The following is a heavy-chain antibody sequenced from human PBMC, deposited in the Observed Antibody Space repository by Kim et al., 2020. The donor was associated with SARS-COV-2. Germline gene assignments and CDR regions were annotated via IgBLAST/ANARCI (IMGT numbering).Heavy chain of an antibody. J-gene: IGHJ5*02. D-gene: IGHD6-6*01. Sequence: ASVKVSCKASGYTFTSYAMNWVRQAPGQGLEWMGWINTNTGNPTYAQGFTGRFVFSLDTSVSTAYLQISSLKAEDTAVYYCARGLGGIAARPYNWFDPWGQGTLVTVSS. CDR2: INTNTGNP. V-gene: IGHV7-4-1*02. CDR3: ARGLGGIAARPYNWFDP. CDR1: GYTFTSYA.